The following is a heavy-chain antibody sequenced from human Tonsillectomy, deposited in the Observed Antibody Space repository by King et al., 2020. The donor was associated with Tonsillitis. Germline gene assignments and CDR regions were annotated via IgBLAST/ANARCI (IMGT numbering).Heavy chain of an antibody. CDR2: ISPKSDYI. V-gene: IGHV3-21*01. J-gene: IGHJ3*01. CDR1: GFTFSDYS. Sequence: VQLVESGGGLVEPGGSLRLSCAASGFTFSDYSMNWVRQAPGKGLEWVTSISPKSDYIYYADPLRGRCTVSRDNAKNSLYLQMNSLGAEDTAVYYCARGNGRSYQRHDALDPWGQGTRVTVSA. D-gene: IGHD1-26*01. CDR3: ARGNGRSYQRHDALDP.